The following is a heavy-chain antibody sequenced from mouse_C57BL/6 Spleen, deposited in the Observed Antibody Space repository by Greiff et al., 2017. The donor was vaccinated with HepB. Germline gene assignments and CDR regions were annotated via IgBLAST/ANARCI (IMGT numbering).Heavy chain of an antibody. CDR3: ARSGRSGFAY. Sequence: VQLQQPGAELVKPGASVKLSCKASGYTFTSYWMHWVKQRPGQGLEWIGMIHPNSGSTNYNEKFKSKATLTVDKSSSTAYMQLSSLTSEDAAVYYGARSGRSGFAYWGQGTLVTVSA. CDR2: IHPNSGST. D-gene: IGHD3-1*01. J-gene: IGHJ3*01. CDR1: GYTFTSYW. V-gene: IGHV1-64*01.